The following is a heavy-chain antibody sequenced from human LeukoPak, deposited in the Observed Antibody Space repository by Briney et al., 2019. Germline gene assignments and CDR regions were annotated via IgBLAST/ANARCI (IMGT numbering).Heavy chain of an antibody. CDR2: IYYSGST. J-gene: IGHJ4*02. Sequence: QPSETLSLTCTVSGGSISSGDYYWSWIRQPPGKGLEWIGYIYYSGSTYYNPSLESRVTISVDTSKNQFSLKLSSVTAADTAVYYCARDKGYNYGPFDYWGQGTLVTVSS. CDR3: ARDKGYNYGPFDY. V-gene: IGHV4-30-4*01. D-gene: IGHD5-18*01. CDR1: GGSISSGDYY.